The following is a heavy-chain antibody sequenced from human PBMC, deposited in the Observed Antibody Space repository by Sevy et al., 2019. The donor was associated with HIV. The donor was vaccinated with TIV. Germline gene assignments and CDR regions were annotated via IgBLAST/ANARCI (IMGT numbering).Heavy chain of an antibody. CDR1: GYTFTSYK. J-gene: IGHJ4*02. CDR2: VSAHNGDT. D-gene: IGHD2-15*01. CDR3: VRAYCSGGRCYSGAY. V-gene: IGHV1-18*01. Sequence: ASVKVSCKTPGYTFTSYKITWVRQAPGQGLEWMGWVSAHNGDTNYAQRFRGRVTMTTDTSTSTAYMDLRSLRSDDTAVYYCVRAYCSGGRCYSGAYWGQGTLVTVSS.